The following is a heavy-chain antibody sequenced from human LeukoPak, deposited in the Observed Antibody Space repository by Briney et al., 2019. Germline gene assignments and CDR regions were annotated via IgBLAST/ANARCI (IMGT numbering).Heavy chain of an antibody. CDR1: GGSISSSTYY. Sequence: NPSETLSLTCTVSGGSISSSTYYWGWIRQAPGKGLEWIGSIYYSGSTYYNPSLKSRVTISVDTSKNQFSLKLSSVTAADTAVYYCARDVQGAYCSSTSCYNWFDPWGQGTLVTVSS. V-gene: IGHV4-39*07. D-gene: IGHD2-2*01. CDR2: IYYSGST. CDR3: ARDVQGAYCSSTSCYNWFDP. J-gene: IGHJ5*02.